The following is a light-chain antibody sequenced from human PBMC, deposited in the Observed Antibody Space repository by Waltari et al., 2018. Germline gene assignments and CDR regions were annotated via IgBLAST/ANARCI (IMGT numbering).Light chain of an antibody. V-gene: IGKV3-20*01. CDR1: ESVTTNY. CDR2: GAS. J-gene: IGKJ5*01. CDR3: QQYGASYSVT. Sequence: EIVLTQSPGTLSLSPGDTATLPSRASESVTTNYLAWYQQKFGQAPRLLIYGASNRATGVPVRFSGSGSGTDFTLTITSLTPEDFAVYYCQQYGASYSVTFGQGTRLEIK.